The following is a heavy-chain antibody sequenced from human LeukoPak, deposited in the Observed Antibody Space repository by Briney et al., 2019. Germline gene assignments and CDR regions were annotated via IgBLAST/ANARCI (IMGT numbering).Heavy chain of an antibody. Sequence: GASVKVSCKASGYTFTRYLMHWVRQPPGQGLEWMGIINPSGGSTNYPQKFQGRVTMTRDTSTSTVYMELSSLRSEDTAVYFCATGRDGYNSEYFQHWGQGTLVIVSS. CDR1: GYTFTRYL. CDR3: ATGRDGYNSEYFQH. D-gene: IGHD5-24*01. V-gene: IGHV1-46*01. J-gene: IGHJ1*01. CDR2: INPSGGST.